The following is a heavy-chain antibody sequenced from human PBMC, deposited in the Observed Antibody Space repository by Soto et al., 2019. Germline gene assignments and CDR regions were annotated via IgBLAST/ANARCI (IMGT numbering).Heavy chain of an antibody. V-gene: IGHV3-23*01. CDR3: AKDLVVVAHWYFDL. CDR2: ISASGDGT. J-gene: IGHJ2*01. D-gene: IGHD3-22*01. Sequence: EVQLLESGGGLVQSGGSLRLSCAAYGFTFSNYAMSWVRQAPGKGLEWVSAISASGDGTYYADSVQGRFTISRDNSKNTLYLQINSLRVEDTAIYYCAKDLVVVAHWYFDLWGRGTLATASS. CDR1: GFTFSNYA.